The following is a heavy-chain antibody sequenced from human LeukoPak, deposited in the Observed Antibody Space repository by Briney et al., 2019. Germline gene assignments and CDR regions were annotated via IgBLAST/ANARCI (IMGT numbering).Heavy chain of an antibody. V-gene: IGHV1-69*13. J-gene: IGHJ4*02. D-gene: IGHD3-10*01. CDR2: IIPIFGTA. CDR3: ARHSTNYGSGSYSLDY. Sequence: LVKVSCKASGGTFSSYAISWVRQAPGQGLEWMGGIIPIFGTANYAQKFQGRVTITADESTSTAYMELSSLRSEDTAVYCCARHSTNYGSGSYSLDYWGQGTLVNVSS. CDR1: GGTFSSYA.